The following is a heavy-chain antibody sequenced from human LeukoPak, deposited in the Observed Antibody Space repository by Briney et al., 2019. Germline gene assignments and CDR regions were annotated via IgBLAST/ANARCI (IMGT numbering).Heavy chain of an antibody. CDR1: GFTFSSHS. V-gene: IGHV3-48*01. J-gene: IGHJ4*02. CDR2: ISSSSSTI. CDR3: ARGAYYYED. Sequence: GGSLRLSCAASGFTFSSHSMNWVRQAPGKGLEWVSYISSSSSTIYYADSVKGRFTISRDNAKNSLYLQTNSLRAEDTAVYYCARGAYYYEDWGQGTLVTVSS. D-gene: IGHD3-22*01.